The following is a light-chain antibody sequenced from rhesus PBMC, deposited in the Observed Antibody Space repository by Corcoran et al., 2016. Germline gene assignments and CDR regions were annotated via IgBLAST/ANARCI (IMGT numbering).Light chain of an antibody. CDR2: AAS. Sequence: DIQMTQSPSSLSASVGDKVTITCRVSQGISSWLAWYQQKPGQAPKLLLYAASSMQSGVPSKFSGSGSWTYYTLTISSLQPEYFATYYCQQHNSYPFTFGPGTKLDIQ. J-gene: IGKJ3*01. CDR3: QQHNSYPFT. V-gene: IGKV1-18*01. CDR1: QGISSW.